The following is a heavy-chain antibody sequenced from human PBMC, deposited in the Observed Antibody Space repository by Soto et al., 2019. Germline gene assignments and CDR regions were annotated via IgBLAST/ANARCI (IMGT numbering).Heavy chain of an antibody. J-gene: IGHJ6*02. D-gene: IGHD4-4*01. CDR1: GYTFTSYA. V-gene: IGHV1-3*01. CDR2: INAGNGNT. CDR3: ASSEGYYSDYYYYGMDV. Sequence: ASVKVSCKASGYTFTSYAMHWVRQAPGQRLEWMGWINAGNGNTKYSQKFQGRVTITRDTSASTAYMELSSLRSEDTAVYYCASSEGYYSDYYYYGMDVWGQGTMVTVSS.